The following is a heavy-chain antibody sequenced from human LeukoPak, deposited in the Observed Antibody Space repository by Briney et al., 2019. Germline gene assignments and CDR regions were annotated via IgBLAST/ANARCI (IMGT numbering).Heavy chain of an antibody. D-gene: IGHD1-26*01. CDR3: TTDGVGIEGATFDY. CDR2: IKAKADGGTT. CDR1: GFTFINAW. J-gene: IGHJ4*02. V-gene: IGHV3-15*01. Sequence: GGSLRLSCAASGFTFINAWMAWVRQAPGKGLEWVGRIKAKADGGTTDYAAPVKGRFTISRDDSKNTLYLQMNSLKTEDTAVYYCTTDGVGIEGATFDYWGQGTLVTVSS.